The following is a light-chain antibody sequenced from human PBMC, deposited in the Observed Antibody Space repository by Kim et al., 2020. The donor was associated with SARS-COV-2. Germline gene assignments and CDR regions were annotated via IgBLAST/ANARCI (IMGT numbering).Light chain of an antibody. CDR1: QSIDSGF. Sequence: EIVLTQSPGPLSLSPGERATLSCRASQSIDSGFLAWYQHKPGQAPTLLIYEASSTAAGIPDRFSGSGAGTDFTLTISRLEPEDFGVYYCQHFGGSSYTFGQGTKLEI. V-gene: IGKV3-20*01. CDR2: EAS. CDR3: QHFGGSSYT. J-gene: IGKJ2*01.